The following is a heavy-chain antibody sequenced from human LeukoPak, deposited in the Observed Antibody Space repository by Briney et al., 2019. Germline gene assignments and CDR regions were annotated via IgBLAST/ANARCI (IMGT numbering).Heavy chain of an antibody. CDR3: ESSTTHYYDSSGYKDAFDI. V-gene: IGHV1-24*01. J-gene: IGHJ3*02. CDR2: FDPEDGET. Sequence: GASVKVTFMVSGYTLTELSMHWVRQAPGKGLEWMGRFDPEDGETIYAQKFQGRATMPEDTSTETAYMELSSLRSDETAVYYCESSTTHYYDSSGYKDAFDIWGQGTMDSVSS. D-gene: IGHD3-22*01. CDR1: GYTLTELS.